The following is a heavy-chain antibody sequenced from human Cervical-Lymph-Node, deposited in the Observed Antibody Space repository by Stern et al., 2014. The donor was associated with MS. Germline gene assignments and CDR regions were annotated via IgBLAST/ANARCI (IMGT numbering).Heavy chain of an antibody. CDR1: GGSISSSSYY. Sequence: QLQLQESGPGLVRPSVTLSLTCTVSGGSISSSSYYWGWIRQPPGKGLEWIGSIYYSGSTYYNPSLKSRVTISVDTSKNQFSLKRTSVTAADTAVYYCARVQLATVTRYGMDVWGQGTTVTVSS. V-gene: IGHV4-39*01. J-gene: IGHJ6*02. CDR2: IYYSGST. CDR3: ARVQLATVTRYGMDV. D-gene: IGHD4-11*01.